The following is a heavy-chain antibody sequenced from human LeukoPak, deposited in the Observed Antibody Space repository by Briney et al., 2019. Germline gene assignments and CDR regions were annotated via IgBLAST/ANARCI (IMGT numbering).Heavy chain of an antibody. CDR3: AKLYSGRIDY. J-gene: IGHJ4*02. CDR1: GYSFTNYW. CDR2: IFPGDSDT. Sequence: GESLKISCKGSGYSFTNYWIGWVRQMPGKGLEWMGIIFPGDSDTRYSPSFQDQVTISADKSISTAYLQWNGLKASDTAIYYCAKLYSGRIDYWGQGTLVSVS. D-gene: IGHD1-26*01. V-gene: IGHV5-51*01.